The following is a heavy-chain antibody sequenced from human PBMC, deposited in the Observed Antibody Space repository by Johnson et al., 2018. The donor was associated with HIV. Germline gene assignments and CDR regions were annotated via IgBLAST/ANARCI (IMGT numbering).Heavy chain of an antibody. CDR1: GGTLSTYV. CDR3: ARDSVDHGDYRGAFDI. CDR2: ISSNGRNI. Sequence: QVQLVESGGGVVQPGGSLRLSCAASGGTLSTYVMNWVRQAPGKGLEWVAVISSNGRNIYYADSVKGRFTISRDNSKNTLYLQMNSLRPEDTALYYCARDSVDHGDYRGAFDIWGQGTMVTVSS. D-gene: IGHD4-17*01. J-gene: IGHJ3*02. V-gene: IGHV3-30*04.